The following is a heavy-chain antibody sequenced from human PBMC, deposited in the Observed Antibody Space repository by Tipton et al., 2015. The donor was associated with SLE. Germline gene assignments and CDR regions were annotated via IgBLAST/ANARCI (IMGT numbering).Heavy chain of an antibody. V-gene: IGHV3-33*01. CDR3: ARDPSADGSAEYLQH. J-gene: IGHJ1*01. CDR1: GFTFSTCG. CDR2: IWYDGSNK. Sequence: SLRLSCSASGFTFSTCGMHWVRQSPDKGLEWVAVIWYDGSNKNYAESVKGRFSISRDNSQNTLYLQMNSLRAEDTALHYCARDPSADGSAEYLQHWGQGTLVTVSS. D-gene: IGHD1-26*01.